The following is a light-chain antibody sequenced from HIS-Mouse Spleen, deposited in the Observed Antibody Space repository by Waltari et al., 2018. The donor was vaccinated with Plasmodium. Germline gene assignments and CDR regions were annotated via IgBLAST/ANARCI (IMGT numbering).Light chain of an antibody. CDR2: KDS. J-gene: IGLJ1*01. Sequence: SYELTQPPSVSVSPGQTARITCSGDALPKQYAYWYQQKPGPAPVLVKYKDSERPSGLPERFSGSNAGNTATLTISGTQAMDAADYYCQAWDSSTDYVFGTGTKVTVL. V-gene: IGLV3-25*02. CDR3: QAWDSSTDYV. CDR1: ALPKQY.